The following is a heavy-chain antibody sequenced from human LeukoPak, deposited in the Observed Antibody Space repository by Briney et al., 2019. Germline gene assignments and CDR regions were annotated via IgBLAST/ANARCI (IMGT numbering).Heavy chain of an antibody. CDR3: AREGRQDYVYFDC. D-gene: IGHD4-17*01. V-gene: IGHV4-59*01. Sequence: SETLSLTCTVSGDSISSYYWSWIRQPPGKGMEWMGYINYSGNTNYNPSLKSRVTISVDTSKNQFSLRLTSVTAADTAVYYCAREGRQDYVYFDCWGQGTLVTVSS. CDR2: INYSGNT. J-gene: IGHJ4*02. CDR1: GDSISSYY.